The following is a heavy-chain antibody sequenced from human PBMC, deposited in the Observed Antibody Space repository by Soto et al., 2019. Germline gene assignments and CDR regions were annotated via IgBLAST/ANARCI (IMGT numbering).Heavy chain of an antibody. Sequence: PGGSLRLSCAASGFKFSNYAMSWVRQAPGKGLEWVSLISATGGGTYYADSVKGRFTISRDSSHNTLYLQVHSLTAEDTAVYYCAKDRRAGGNSAFYFDFWGQGAQVTV. J-gene: IGHJ4*02. CDR2: ISATGGGT. V-gene: IGHV3-23*01. D-gene: IGHD3-16*01. CDR1: GFKFSNYA. CDR3: AKDRRAGGNSAFYFDF.